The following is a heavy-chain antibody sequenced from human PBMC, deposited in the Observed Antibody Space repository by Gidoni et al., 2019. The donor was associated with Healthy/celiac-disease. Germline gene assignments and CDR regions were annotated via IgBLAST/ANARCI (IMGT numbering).Heavy chain of an antibody. CDR3: AKRGREYQRLYANWFDP. J-gene: IGHJ5*02. D-gene: IGHD2-2*02. V-gene: IGHV3-23*01. Sequence: VQLFSSGGRFVQPAGSLGVSCAASGFTSRSYAMSWVRQAPGKGLEWVSAISGSGGSTDYAESVKGRFTISRDNSKNTLYLQMNSLRAEDTAVYYCAKRGREYQRLYANWFDPWGQGTLVTVSS. CDR1: GFTSRSYA. CDR2: ISGSGGST.